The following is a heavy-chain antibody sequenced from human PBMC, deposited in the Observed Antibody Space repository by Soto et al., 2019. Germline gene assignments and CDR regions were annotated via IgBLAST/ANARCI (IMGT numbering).Heavy chain of an antibody. Sequence: EVQLLESGGGLVQPGGSLRLSCAASGFTFSSYAMNWVRQAPGKGLEWVSVISGSGDSTYYADSVKGRFTIFSDNSKNTVYLQMNSLIAEDTAVYYCARRNSGWYFELWGRGTLVSVSS. CDR1: GFTFSSYA. V-gene: IGHV3-23*01. J-gene: IGHJ2*01. D-gene: IGHD4-4*01. CDR3: ARRNSGWYFEL. CDR2: ISGSGDST.